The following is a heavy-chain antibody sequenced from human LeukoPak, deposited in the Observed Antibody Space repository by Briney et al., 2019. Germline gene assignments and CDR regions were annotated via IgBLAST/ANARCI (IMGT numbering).Heavy chain of an antibody. CDR1: GGSISSYY. CDR3: ARQVDELRWFDP. V-gene: IGHV4-59*08. D-gene: IGHD1-26*01. J-gene: IGHJ5*02. CDR2: IYYSGST. Sequence: MTSETLSLTCTVSGGSISSYYWSWVRQPPGKGLEWIGYIYYSGSTKYKPSLKSRVTISVDTSKNQFSLTLSSVTAADTAVYYCARQVDELRWFDPWGQGTLVTVSS.